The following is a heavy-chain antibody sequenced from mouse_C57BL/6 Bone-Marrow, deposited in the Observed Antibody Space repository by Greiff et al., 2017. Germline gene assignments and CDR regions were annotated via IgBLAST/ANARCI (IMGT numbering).Heavy chain of an antibody. CDR1: GYTFTSYW. Sequence: QVQLQQSGAELVKPGASVKLSCKASGYTFTSYWMHWVKQRPGQGLEWIGMIHPNSGSTNYNEKFKSKATLTVDKSSSTAYMQLSSLTSEDSAVYYCARWGLRWYFDVWGTGTTVTVSS. D-gene: IGHD2-13*01. CDR3: ARWGLRWYFDV. V-gene: IGHV1-64*01. J-gene: IGHJ1*03. CDR2: IHPNSGST.